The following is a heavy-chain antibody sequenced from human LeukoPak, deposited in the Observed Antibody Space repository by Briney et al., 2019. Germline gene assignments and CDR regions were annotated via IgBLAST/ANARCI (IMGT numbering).Heavy chain of an antibody. CDR3: ARDDYGGNPGFDY. V-gene: IGHV3-21*01. J-gene: IGHJ4*02. CDR2: ISSSSSYI. Sequence: PGGSLRLSCAASGFTFSSYSMNWVRQAPGKGLEWVSSISSSSSYIYYADSVKGRFTISRDNAKNSLYLQMNRLRAEDTAVYYCARDDYGGNPGFDYWGQGTLVIVSS. D-gene: IGHD4-23*01. CDR1: GFTFSSYS.